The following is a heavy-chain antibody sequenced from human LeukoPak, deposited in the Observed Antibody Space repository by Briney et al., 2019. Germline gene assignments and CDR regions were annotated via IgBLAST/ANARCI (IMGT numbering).Heavy chain of an antibody. J-gene: IGHJ6*03. V-gene: IGHV3-30*02. CDR1: GITFSSYG. CDR2: IRYDGSNK. Sequence: GGSLRLSCAASGITFSSYGMHRVRQAPGKGLEWVAFIRYDGSNKYYADSVKGRFTISRDNSKNTLYLQMNSLRAEDTAVYYCAKELYSSMDVWGKGTTVTISS. D-gene: IGHD6-13*01. CDR3: AKELYSSMDV.